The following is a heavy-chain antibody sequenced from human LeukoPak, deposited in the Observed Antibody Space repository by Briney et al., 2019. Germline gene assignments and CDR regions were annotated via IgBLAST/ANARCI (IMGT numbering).Heavy chain of an antibody. D-gene: IGHD1-1*01. J-gene: IGHJ3*02. CDR2: IYHNGRT. CDR1: GGSISSSNW. V-gene: IGHV4-4*02. Sequence: SGTLSLTCAVSGGSISSSNWWSGVRQPPGKGREWIVEIYHNGRTNDNPSLKSRVTLSVDNSKNPFSMEVNSVTAADTAVYYCARDLNGPGTIHINAFDIWGQGKMVTVSS. CDR3: ARDLNGPGTIHINAFDI.